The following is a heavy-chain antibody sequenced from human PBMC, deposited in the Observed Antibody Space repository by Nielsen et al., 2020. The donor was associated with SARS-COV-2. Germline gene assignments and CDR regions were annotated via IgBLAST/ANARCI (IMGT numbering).Heavy chain of an antibody. CDR3: ARGTAAGDY. CDR1: GFTFSSYS. J-gene: IGHJ4*02. V-gene: IGHV3-48*01. D-gene: IGHD6-13*01. CDR2: ISSSSSTI. Sequence: GGSLRLSCAASGFTFSSYSMNWVRQAPGKGLEWVSYISSSSSTIYYADSVKGRFTISRDNSKNTLYLQMNSLRAEDTAVYYCARGTAAGDYWGQGTLVTVSS.